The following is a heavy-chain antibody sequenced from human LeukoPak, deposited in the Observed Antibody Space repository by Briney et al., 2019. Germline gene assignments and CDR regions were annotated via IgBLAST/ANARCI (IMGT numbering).Heavy chain of an antibody. D-gene: IGHD4-17*01. CDR1: GGSISSYY. CDR3: ARAYEDYGVGNWFDS. Sequence: SETLSLTCTVSGGSISSYYWSWIRQPPGKGLEWIGYTYYSGSTNYNPSLKSRVTISVDTSKNQFSLKLSSVTAADTAVYYCARAYEDYGVGNWFDSWGQGTLVTVSS. J-gene: IGHJ5*01. V-gene: IGHV4-59*12. CDR2: TYYSGST.